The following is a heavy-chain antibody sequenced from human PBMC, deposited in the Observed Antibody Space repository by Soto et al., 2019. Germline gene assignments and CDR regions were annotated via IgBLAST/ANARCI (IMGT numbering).Heavy chain of an antibody. V-gene: IGHV1-69*13. CDR1: GGTFSSYA. CDR2: IIPIFGTA. Sequence: SLKVSCKASGGTFSSYAISWVRQAPGQGLEWMGGIIPIFGTANYAQKFQGRVTITADESTSTAYMELSSLRSEDTAVYYCASIYLAYCGGDCYSGYYYGMDVWGQGTTVTVSS. D-gene: IGHD2-21*02. J-gene: IGHJ6*02. CDR3: ASIYLAYCGGDCYSGYYYGMDV.